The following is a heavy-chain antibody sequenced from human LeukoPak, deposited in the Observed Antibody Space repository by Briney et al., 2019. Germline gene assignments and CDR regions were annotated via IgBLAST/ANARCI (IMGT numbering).Heavy chain of an antibody. CDR1: GFTFSSYA. J-gene: IGHJ5*02. Sequence: GGSLRLSCAASGFTFSSYAMSWVRQAPGKGLEWVSAISGSGGSTYYVDSVKGRFTISRDNSKNTLYLQMNSLRAEDTAVYYCAKDTSSQYYGPNWFDPWGQGTLVTVSS. CDR2: ISGSGGST. V-gene: IGHV3-23*01. CDR3: AKDTSSQYYGPNWFDP. D-gene: IGHD3-10*01.